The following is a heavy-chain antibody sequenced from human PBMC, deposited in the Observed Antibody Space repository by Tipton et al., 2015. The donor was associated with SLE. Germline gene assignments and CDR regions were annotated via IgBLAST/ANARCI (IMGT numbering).Heavy chain of an antibody. V-gene: IGHV1-69*05. J-gene: IGHJ4*02. CDR1: GGTFSTYA. D-gene: IGHD3/OR15-3a*01. CDR2: IIPIFGTT. Sequence: QLVQSGAEVKRPGSSVKVSCKASGGTFSTYAISWVRQAPGQGLEWMGGIIPIFGTTNYSQKFQGRVTVTTDDSTNTAYMDLSSLRSEDTAVYYCAGGNFLSGSEDWWGQGTLVTVSS. CDR3: AGGNFLSGSEDW.